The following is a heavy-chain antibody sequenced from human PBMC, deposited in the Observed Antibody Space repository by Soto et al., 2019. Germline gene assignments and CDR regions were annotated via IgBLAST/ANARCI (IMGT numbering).Heavy chain of an antibody. CDR1: GGSFSGYY. CDR3: ARVSSGWYFNYYYGMDV. CDR2: INHSGST. D-gene: IGHD6-19*01. Sequence: PWETLSLTCAVYGGSFSGYYWSWVRQPPVNGLEWIGEINHSGSTNYSPSLKSRVTISVDTSKNQFSLKLSSMTAADTAVYYCARVSSGWYFNYYYGMDVWGQGTTVTVSS. J-gene: IGHJ6*02. V-gene: IGHV4-34*01.